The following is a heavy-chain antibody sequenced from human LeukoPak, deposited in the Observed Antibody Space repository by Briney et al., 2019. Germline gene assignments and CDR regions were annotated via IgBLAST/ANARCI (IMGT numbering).Heavy chain of an antibody. Sequence: GRSLRLSCAASGFTFDDYAMHWVRQAPGKGLEWVSGISWNSGSIGYADSVKGRFTTSRDNAKNSLNLQMNSLRAEDTALYYCAKDIGGYYYGSGSAIGEAWGQGTLVTVSS. J-gene: IGHJ4*02. CDR3: AKDIGGYYYGSGSAIGEA. CDR2: ISWNSGSI. CDR1: GFTFDDYA. V-gene: IGHV3-9*01. D-gene: IGHD3-10*01.